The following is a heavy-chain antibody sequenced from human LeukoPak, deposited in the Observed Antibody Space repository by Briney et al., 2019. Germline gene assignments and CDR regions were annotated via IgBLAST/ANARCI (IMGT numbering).Heavy chain of an antibody. CDR1: GGSISSGDYY. V-gene: IGHV4-61*08. CDR3: ARETYYYDSSGYFDAFDI. D-gene: IGHD3-22*01. Sequence: SETLSLTCTVSGGSISSGDYYWSWIRQPPGKGLEWIGYIYYSGSTNYNPSLKSRVTISVDTSKNQFSLKLSSVTAADTAVYYCARETYYYDSSGYFDAFDIWGQGTMVTVSS. J-gene: IGHJ3*02. CDR2: IYYSGST.